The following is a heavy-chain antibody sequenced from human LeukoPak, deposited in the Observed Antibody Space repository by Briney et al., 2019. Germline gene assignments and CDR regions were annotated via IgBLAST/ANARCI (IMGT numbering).Heavy chain of an antibody. D-gene: IGHD2-8*01. J-gene: IGHJ4*02. CDR1: GYSFTSSW. CDR3: ARRYCTNGVCPFDY. CDR2: IDPSDSYT. Sequence: AESLRICCKGSGYSFTSSWISWVRQMPGKGLEWMGRIDPSDSYTKYSPPFQGYVTISADKSISTAYLQWSSLRASDTAMYYCARRYCTNGVCPFDYWGQGTLVTVSS. V-gene: IGHV5-10-1*01.